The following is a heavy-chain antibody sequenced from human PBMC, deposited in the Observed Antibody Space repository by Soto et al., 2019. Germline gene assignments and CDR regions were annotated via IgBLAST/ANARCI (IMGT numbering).Heavy chain of an antibody. CDR1: GFTFSSYG. Sequence: PGGSLRLSCAAPGFTFSSYGMHWVRQAPGKGLEWVAVISYDGSNKYYADSVKGRFTISRDNSKNTLYLQMNSLRAEDTAVYYCASNPLRYFDWPYYYYGMDVWGQGTTVTVSS. CDR2: ISYDGSNK. CDR3: ASNPLRYFDWPYYYYGMDV. V-gene: IGHV3-30*03. D-gene: IGHD3-9*01. J-gene: IGHJ6*02.